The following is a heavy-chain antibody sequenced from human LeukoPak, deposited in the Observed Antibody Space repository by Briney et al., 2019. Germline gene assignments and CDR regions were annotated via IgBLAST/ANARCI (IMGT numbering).Heavy chain of an antibody. J-gene: IGHJ4*02. CDR2: IIPILGIA. CDR1: GGTLSSYA. V-gene: IGHV1-69*04. D-gene: IGHD5-24*01. CDR3: AREGGDGYNFDY. Sequence: ASVKVSCKASGGTLSSYAISWVRQAPGQGLEWMGRIIPILGIANYAQKFQGRVTITADKSTSTAYMELSSLRSEDTAVYYCAREGGDGYNFDYWGQGTLVTVSS.